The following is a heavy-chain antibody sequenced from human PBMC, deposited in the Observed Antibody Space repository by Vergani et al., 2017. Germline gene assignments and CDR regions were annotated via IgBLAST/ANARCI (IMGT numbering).Heavy chain of an antibody. Sequence: QVQLQESGPGLVKPSETLSLTCTVSGGSISSYYWSWIRQPPGKGLEWIGSIYHSGSTYYNPSLKSRVTISVDTSKNQFSLKLSSVTAADTAVYYCARCPKSKNGLLFDYWGQGTLVTVSS. CDR1: GGSISSYY. J-gene: IGHJ4*02. CDR2: IYHSGST. V-gene: IGHV4-59*08. CDR3: ARCPKSKNGLLFDY. D-gene: IGHD3/OR15-3a*01.